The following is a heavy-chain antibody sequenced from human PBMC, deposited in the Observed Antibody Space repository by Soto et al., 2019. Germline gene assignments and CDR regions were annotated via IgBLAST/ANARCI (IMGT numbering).Heavy chain of an antibody. CDR1: GGSISSSSYY. CDR3: ASHSPQTVAGISYYYGMDV. J-gene: IGHJ6*02. CDR2: IYYSGST. D-gene: IGHD6-19*01. V-gene: IGHV4-39*01. Sequence: SETLSLTCTVSGGSISSSSYYWGWIRQPPGKGLEWIGSIYYSGSTYYNPSLKSRVTISVDTSKNQFSLKLSSVTAADTAVYYCASHSPQTVAGISYYYGMDVWGQGPSVT.